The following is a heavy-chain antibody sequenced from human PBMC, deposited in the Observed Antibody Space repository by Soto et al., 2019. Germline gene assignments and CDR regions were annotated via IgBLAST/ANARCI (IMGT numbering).Heavy chain of an antibody. J-gene: IGHJ1*01. CDR2: RHFAGAT. D-gene: IGHD6-13*01. V-gene: IGHV4-39*02. Sequence: QLQLQESGTGLVKPSETLSLTCSVSGGSISGNGYYWGWIRQSPTRGLEWLGSRHFAGATDYSPSLESRITVSVDTSRNQFSLRLSSVTAADTAVYYCVRDSASVAGKVDFFQHWGPGILVTVSS. CDR1: GGSISGNGYY. CDR3: VRDSASVAGKVDFFQH.